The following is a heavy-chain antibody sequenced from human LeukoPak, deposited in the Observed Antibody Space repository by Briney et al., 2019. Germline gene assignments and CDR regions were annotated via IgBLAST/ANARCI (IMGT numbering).Heavy chain of an antibody. CDR3: ARGPYYDILTGYSGFDY. V-gene: IGHV4-31*03. CDR1: GGSISSGGYY. CDR2: IYYSGST. Sequence: SQTLSLTCTVSGGSISSGGYYWSWIRQHPGMGLEWIGYIYYSGSTYYNPSLKSRVTISVDTSKNQFSLKLSSVTAADTAVYYCARGPYYDILTGYSGFDYWGQGTLVTVSS. D-gene: IGHD3-9*01. J-gene: IGHJ4*02.